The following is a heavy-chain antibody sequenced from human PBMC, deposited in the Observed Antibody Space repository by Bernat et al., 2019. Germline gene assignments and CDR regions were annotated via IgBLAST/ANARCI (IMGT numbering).Heavy chain of an antibody. Sequence: QVQLQESGPGLVKPSGTLSLTCAVSGGSLSSSNWWTWVRQPPGKGLEWIGSIYYSGSTYYKPSLKSRVTISVDMSKNQFSLKLSSVTAADTAVYYCARHLAVAGTTGTFDYWGQGTLVTVSS. V-gene: IGHV4-4*02. CDR2: IYYSGST. D-gene: IGHD6-19*01. CDR1: GGSLSSSNW. CDR3: ARHLAVAGTTGTFDY. J-gene: IGHJ4*02.